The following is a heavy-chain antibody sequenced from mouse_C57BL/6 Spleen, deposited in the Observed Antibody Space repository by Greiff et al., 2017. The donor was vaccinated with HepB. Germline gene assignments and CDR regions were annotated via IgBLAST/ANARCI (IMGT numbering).Heavy chain of an antibody. J-gene: IGHJ1*03. Sequence: EVQLQQSGPELVKPGASVKMSCKASGYTFTDYNMHWVKQSHGKSLEWIGYINPNNGGTSYNQKFKGKATLTVNKSSSTAYMGLRSLTSEDSAVYYCALTGTSWYFDVWGTGTTVTVSS. CDR1: GYTFTDYN. D-gene: IGHD4-1*01. V-gene: IGHV1-22*01. CDR2: INPNNGGT. CDR3: ALTGTSWYFDV.